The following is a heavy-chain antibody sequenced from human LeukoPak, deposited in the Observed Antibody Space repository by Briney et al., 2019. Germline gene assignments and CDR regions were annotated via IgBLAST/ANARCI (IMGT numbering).Heavy chain of an antibody. V-gene: IGHV3-30*04. J-gene: IGHJ4*02. CDR3: ARTPQRITMVRGLSNYFDY. D-gene: IGHD3-10*01. CDR1: GFTFSSYG. Sequence: TGGSLRLSCAASGFTFSSYGMHWVRQAPGKGLEWVAVISYDGSNKYYADSVKGRFTISRDNSKNTLYLQMNSLRAEDTAVYYCARTPQRITMVRGLSNYFDYWGQGTLVTVSS. CDR2: ISYDGSNK.